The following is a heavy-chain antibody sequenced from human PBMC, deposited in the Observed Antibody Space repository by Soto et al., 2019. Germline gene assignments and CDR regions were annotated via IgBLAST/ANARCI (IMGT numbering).Heavy chain of an antibody. V-gene: IGHV3-48*04. J-gene: IGHJ4*02. CDR2: IWGNSRSM. D-gene: IGHD2-2*01. CDR1: GFTLSSYM. Sequence: GRSLRLSCASSGFTLSSYMMNWVRQAPGKGLEWVSYIWGNSRSMTYADSVRGRFTISRDNSKNTLYLQMNSLRAEDTAVYYCAREIVVARGASYFDYWGPGTLVTVSS. CDR3: AREIVVARGASYFDY.